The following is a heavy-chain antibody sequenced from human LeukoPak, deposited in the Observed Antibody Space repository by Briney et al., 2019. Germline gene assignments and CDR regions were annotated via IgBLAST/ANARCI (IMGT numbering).Heavy chain of an antibody. CDR1: GYSISSGYY. CDR2: IYHSGST. D-gene: IGHD5-12*01. V-gene: IGHV4-38-2*02. CDR3: ARTATSTPSFDY. J-gene: IGHJ4*02. Sequence: SETLSLTCTVSGYSISSGYYWGWIRQPPGKGLEWIGSIYHSGSTYYNPSLKSRVTISVDTSKNQFSLKLSSVTAADTAVYYCARTATSTPSFDYGGQGTLVTVSS.